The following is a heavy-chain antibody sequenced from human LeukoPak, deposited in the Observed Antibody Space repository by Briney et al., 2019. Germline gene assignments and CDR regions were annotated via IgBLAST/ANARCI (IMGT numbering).Heavy chain of an antibody. J-gene: IGHJ5*02. D-gene: IGHD1-26*01. CDR3: ARALGHDYYTLGFDP. CDR1: GGSISSYY. CDR2: IYYSGST. Sequence: KASETLSLTCTVSGGSISSYYWSWIRQPPGKGLEWIGYIYYSGSTNYNPSLKSRVTISVDTSKNQFSLKLSSVTAADTAVYYCARALGHDYYTLGFDPWGQGTLVTVSS. V-gene: IGHV4-59*01.